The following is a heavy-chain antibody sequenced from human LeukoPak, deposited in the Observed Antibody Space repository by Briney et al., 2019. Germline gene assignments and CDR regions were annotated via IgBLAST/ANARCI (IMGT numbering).Heavy chain of an antibody. CDR3: ARDTSIMITFGGVPAYDY. CDR1: GFTFNSYW. J-gene: IGHJ4*02. D-gene: IGHD3-16*01. V-gene: IGHV3-7*01. Sequence: GGSLRLSCAASGFTFNSYWMSRVRQAPGKGLEWVANIKQDGSEKYYVDSVKGRFTISRDNAKNSLYLQMNSLRAEDTAVYYCARDTSIMITFGGVPAYDYWGQGTLVTVSS. CDR2: IKQDGSEK.